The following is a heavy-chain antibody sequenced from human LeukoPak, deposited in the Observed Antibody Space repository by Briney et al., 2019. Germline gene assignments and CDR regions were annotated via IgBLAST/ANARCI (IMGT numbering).Heavy chain of an antibody. D-gene: IGHD6-13*01. V-gene: IGHV6-1*01. Sequence: SQTLSLTCAISGDSVSSNSAAWNWIRQSPSRGLEWLGRTYYRSKWYNDYAVSVKSRITINPDTSKNQFSLKLSSVTAADTAVYYCARYSSSWYEKMDYFDYWGQGTLVTVSS. J-gene: IGHJ4*02. CDR2: TYYRSKWYN. CDR3: ARYSSSWYEKMDYFDY. CDR1: GDSVSSNSAA.